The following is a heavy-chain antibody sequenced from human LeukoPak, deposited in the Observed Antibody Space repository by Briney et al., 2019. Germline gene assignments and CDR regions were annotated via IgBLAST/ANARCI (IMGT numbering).Heavy chain of an antibody. CDR1: GGSFSGYY. J-gene: IGHJ4*02. Sequence: SETLSLTCAVYGGSFSGYYWSWIRQPPGKGLEWIGEINHSGSTNYNPSLKSRVTISVDTSKNQFSLKLSSVTAADTAVYYCARRRTISSSLNWGQGTLVTVSS. D-gene: IGHD6-13*01. V-gene: IGHV4-34*01. CDR2: INHSGST. CDR3: ARRRTISSSLN.